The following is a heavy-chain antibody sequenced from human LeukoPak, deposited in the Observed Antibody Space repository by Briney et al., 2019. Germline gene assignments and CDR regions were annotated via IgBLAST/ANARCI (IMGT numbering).Heavy chain of an antibody. CDR1: GFTFSSYW. CDR2: VNSDGTST. V-gene: IGHV3-74*01. J-gene: IGHJ6*02. Sequence: GGSLRLSCAASGFTFSSYWMHWVRQAPGKGLVWVSRVNSDGTSTSYADSVRGRFTISRDNAKNTLYLQMNSLRAEDTALYYCAKNLGSYYYYYGMDVWGQGTTVTVSS. D-gene: IGHD1-26*01. CDR3: AKNLGSYYYYYGMDV.